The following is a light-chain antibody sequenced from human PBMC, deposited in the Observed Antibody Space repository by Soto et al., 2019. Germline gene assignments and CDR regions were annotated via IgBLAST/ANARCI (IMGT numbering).Light chain of an antibody. CDR2: DAS. J-gene: IGKJ1*01. V-gene: IGKV1-5*01. CDR1: QSISSW. Sequence: DIQMTQSPSTLSASVGDRVTITCRASQSISSWLAWYQQKPGKAPKLLIYDASSLESGVPSRFSGSGSGTEFTLTISSLQPDDFATYYCQQYNSYSSWPFGQGPKVEIK. CDR3: QQYNSYSSWP.